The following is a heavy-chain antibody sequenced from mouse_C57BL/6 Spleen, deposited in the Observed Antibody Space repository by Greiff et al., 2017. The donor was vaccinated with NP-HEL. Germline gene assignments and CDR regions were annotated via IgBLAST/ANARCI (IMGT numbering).Heavy chain of an antibody. D-gene: IGHD2-1*01. Sequence: VQLQQSGPELVKPGASVKIPCKASGYTFTDYNMDWVKQSHGKSLEWIGDITPNDGGTIYNQKFKGKATLTVDKSSSTAYMELRSLTSEDTAVYYCARDGKDYAMDYWGQGTSVTVSS. V-gene: IGHV1-18*01. CDR3: ARDGKDYAMDY. CDR2: ITPNDGGT. J-gene: IGHJ4*01. CDR1: GYTFTDYN.